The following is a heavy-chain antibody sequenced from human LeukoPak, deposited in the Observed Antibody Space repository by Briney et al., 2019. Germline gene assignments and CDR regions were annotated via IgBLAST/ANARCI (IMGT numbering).Heavy chain of an antibody. J-gene: IGHJ4*02. Sequence: SETLSLTCTVSGGSISSYYWSWIRQPPGKGLEWIGYIYYSGSTYYNPSLKSRVTISVDTSKNQFSLKLSSVTAADTAVYYCARVRYYYDSSGYPSSFDYWGQGTLVTVSS. CDR3: ARVRYYYDSSGYPSSFDY. D-gene: IGHD3-22*01. CDR1: GGSISSYY. CDR2: IYYSGST. V-gene: IGHV4-59*12.